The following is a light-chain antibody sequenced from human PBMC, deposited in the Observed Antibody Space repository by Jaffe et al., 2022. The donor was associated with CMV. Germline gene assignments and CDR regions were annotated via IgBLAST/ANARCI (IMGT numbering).Light chain of an antibody. V-gene: IGKV1-39*01. CDR2: AAS. J-gene: IGKJ2*01. Sequence: DIQMTQSPSSLSASVGDRVTITCRASQSISNYLNWYRQEPGKAPNLLIFAASSLESGVPSRFSGSGSGTDFSLTISSLQPEDFATYFCQQSYSNPPEYTFGQGTKLEIK. CDR1: QSISNY. CDR3: QQSYSNPPEYT.